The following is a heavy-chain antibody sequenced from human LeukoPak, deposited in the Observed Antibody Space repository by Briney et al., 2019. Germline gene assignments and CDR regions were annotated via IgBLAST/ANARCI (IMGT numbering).Heavy chain of an antibody. J-gene: IGHJ5*02. Sequence: GGSLRLSCAASGFRFSDYYMAWIRQVPGKGLEWLSYTSSSGENKYYADSVKGRFTISRDNAKNSLYLQMSSLRAEDTAVYYCARDGPRVPTIFGTFDRWGQGTLVTVSS. CDR3: ARDGPRVPTIFGTFDR. D-gene: IGHD3-3*01. V-gene: IGHV3-11*04. CDR2: TSSSGENK. CDR1: GFRFSDYY.